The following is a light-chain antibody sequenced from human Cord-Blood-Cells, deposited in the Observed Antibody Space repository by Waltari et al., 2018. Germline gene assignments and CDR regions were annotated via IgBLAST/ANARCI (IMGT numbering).Light chain of an antibody. V-gene: IGLV2-14*01. Sequence: QSALTQPASVSGSPGQSITISCTGTSSDAGGYNYVLWYHQHPGKAPKLMIYEVSNRPSGVSNRFSGSKSGNTASLTISGLQAEDEADYYCSSYTSSSTYVFGTGTKVTVL. CDR3: SSYTSSSTYV. CDR2: EVS. CDR1: SSDAGGYNY. J-gene: IGLJ1*01.